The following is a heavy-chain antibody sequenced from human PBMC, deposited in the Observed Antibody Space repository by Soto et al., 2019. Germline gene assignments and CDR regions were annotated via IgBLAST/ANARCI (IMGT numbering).Heavy chain of an antibody. CDR2: IKRKTDGGTT. J-gene: IGHJ6*02. V-gene: IGHV3-15*07. D-gene: IGHD4-17*01. CDR1: GFTFSNVW. CDR3: TIAIYVHGDYDLSYYYYGMDV. Sequence: GGSLRLPCAASGFTFSNVWMHWVSKAPGKGLEWVGRIKRKTDGGTTDYAAPVKGRFTISRDDSKNTLYLQMNSLKTEDTAVYYCTIAIYVHGDYDLSYYYYGMDVWGQGTTVPVSS.